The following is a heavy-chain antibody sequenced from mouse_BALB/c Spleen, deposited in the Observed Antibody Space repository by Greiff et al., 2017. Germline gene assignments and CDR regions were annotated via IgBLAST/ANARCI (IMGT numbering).Heavy chain of an antibody. D-gene: IGHD2-14*01. CDR1: GYTFTSYY. Sequence: VQLQQSGAELVKPGASVKLSCNASGYTFTSYYMYWVKQRPGQGLEWIGEINPSNGGTNFNEKFKSKATLTVDKSSSTSYMQLSSLTSEDSAVYYCTRVGEYEGFDYWGQGTTLTVSS. CDR2: INPSNGGT. J-gene: IGHJ2*01. V-gene: IGHV1S81*02. CDR3: TRVGEYEGFDY.